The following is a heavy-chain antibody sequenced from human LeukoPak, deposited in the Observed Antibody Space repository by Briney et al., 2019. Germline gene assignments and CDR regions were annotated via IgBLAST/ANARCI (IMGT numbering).Heavy chain of an antibody. V-gene: IGHV1-46*01. Sequence: ASVKVSCKASGYTFTSYYMHWVRQAPGQGLEWMGIINPSGGSTSYAQKFQGRVTMTRDTSTSTVYMKLSSLRSEDTAVYYCARAGGYDSSGYYFDYWGQGTLVTVSS. J-gene: IGHJ4*02. CDR1: GYTFTSYY. D-gene: IGHD3-22*01. CDR3: ARAGGYDSSGYYFDY. CDR2: INPSGGST.